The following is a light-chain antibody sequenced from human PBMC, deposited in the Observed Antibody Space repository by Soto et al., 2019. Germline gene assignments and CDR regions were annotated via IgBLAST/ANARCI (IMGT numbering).Light chain of an antibody. CDR1: QSVSNNY. CDR2: GAS. Sequence: EIVLMQSPGTLSLSPGERATHSCRASQSVSNNYVAWYQQKPGQAPRLLIAGASSRATGIPDRFSGSGSGTDFPLTISRLEPEDFAVYYCQQYGTSPPLTFGGGTKVEIK. CDR3: QQYGTSPPLT. V-gene: IGKV3-20*01. J-gene: IGKJ4*01.